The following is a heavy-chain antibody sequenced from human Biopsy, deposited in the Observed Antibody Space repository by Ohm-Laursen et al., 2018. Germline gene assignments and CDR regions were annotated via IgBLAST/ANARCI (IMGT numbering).Heavy chain of an antibody. CDR2: IWCDGTDN. Sequence: LRLSCAASGFTFSGYGMHWVRQAPGKGLEWVAVIWCDGTDNFYADSVKGRFTISRDNSKNTLYLHMNSLRAADTAVYYCARDRYYGSENYFSHYNMDVWGQGTTVTVSS. CDR3: ARDRYYGSENYFSHYNMDV. V-gene: IGHV3-33*01. J-gene: IGHJ6*03. CDR1: GFTFSGYG. D-gene: IGHD3-10*01.